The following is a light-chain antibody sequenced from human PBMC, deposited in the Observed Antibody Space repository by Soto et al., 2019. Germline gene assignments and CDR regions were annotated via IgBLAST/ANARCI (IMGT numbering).Light chain of an antibody. CDR1: QRISNH. Sequence: DIQMTQSPSNLSASVGDRVTITCRASQRISNHLAWYQHKPGKAPKALIYDASTLESGVPSRFSGSGFGTEFTLAITTLQPDDCATYFCHQSNSYFGQGTEVEIK. V-gene: IGKV1-5*01. CDR2: DAS. J-gene: IGKJ2*01. CDR3: HQSNSY.